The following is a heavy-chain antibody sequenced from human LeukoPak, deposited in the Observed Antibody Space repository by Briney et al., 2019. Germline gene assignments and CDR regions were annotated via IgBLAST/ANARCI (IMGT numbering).Heavy chain of an antibody. J-gene: IGHJ4*02. CDR1: GFTFNSFF. Sequence: PGGSLRLSCAASGFTFNSFFLNWVRLTPGRELEWLACISQDGSETFYMDSVRGRFTISRDNTKNSLDLQMDSLRAEDTAVYFCVRDLGHSRHYFEYWGQGALVTVSS. CDR2: ISQDGSET. D-gene: IGHD7-27*01. V-gene: IGHV3-7*01. CDR3: VRDLGHSRHYFEY.